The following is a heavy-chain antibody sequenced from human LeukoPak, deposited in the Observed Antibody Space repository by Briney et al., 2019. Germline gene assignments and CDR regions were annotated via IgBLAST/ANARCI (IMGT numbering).Heavy chain of an antibody. J-gene: IGHJ5*02. D-gene: IGHD2-2*01. Sequence: KASQTLSLTCAISGDSVSSNSVTWNWIRQSPSRALEWLGRTYYRSTWYNDYAVSVRGRITVNPDTSKNQFSLHLNSVTPEDTAVYYCARRLTQYDCFDPWGQGILVTVSS. CDR1: GDSVSSNSVT. CDR3: ARRLTQYDCFDP. V-gene: IGHV6-1*01. CDR2: TYYRSTWYN.